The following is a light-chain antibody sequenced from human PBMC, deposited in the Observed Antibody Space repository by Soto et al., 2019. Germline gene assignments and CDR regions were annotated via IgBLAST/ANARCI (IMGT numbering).Light chain of an antibody. CDR1: SSDVGGYKY. CDR3: SSYTSRTTQV. J-gene: IGLJ2*01. CDR2: DVS. V-gene: IGLV2-14*01. Sequence: QSALTQPASVSGSPGQSITISCTGTSSDVGGYKYVSWYQQHPGKAPKLMIYDVSNRPSGVSSRFSGSKSGNTASLTISGLQAEDEADYYCSSYTSRTTQVFGGGTKLTVL.